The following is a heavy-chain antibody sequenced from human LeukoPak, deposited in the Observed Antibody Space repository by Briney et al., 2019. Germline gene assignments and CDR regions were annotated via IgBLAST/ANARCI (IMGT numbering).Heavy chain of an antibody. D-gene: IGHD2-21*01. Sequence: GGSLRLSCAASGFTFSGYAMHWVRQAPGKGLEYVSAISNSGGNTYYANSVKGRFIISRDNSKNTLYLQMGSLRAEDMAVYYCARESSYSSDNWGQGTLVTVSS. J-gene: IGHJ4*02. CDR3: ARESSYSSDN. CDR1: GFTFSGYA. V-gene: IGHV3-64*01. CDR2: ISNSGGNT.